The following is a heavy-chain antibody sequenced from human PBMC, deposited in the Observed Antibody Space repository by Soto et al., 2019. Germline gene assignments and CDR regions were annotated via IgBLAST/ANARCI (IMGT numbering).Heavy chain of an antibody. CDR1: GGSLSGYY. V-gene: IGHV4-34*01. CDR2: INHSGST. Sequence: PSETLSLTCAVYGGSLSGYYWSWIRQPPRKGLEWIGEINHSGSTNYNPSLKSRVTISVDTSKNQFSLKLSSVTAADTAVYYCARGWLGVTIFGVVPPPSSWFDPWGQGTLVTVSS. CDR3: ARGWLGVTIFGVVPPPSSWFDP. J-gene: IGHJ5*02. D-gene: IGHD3-3*01.